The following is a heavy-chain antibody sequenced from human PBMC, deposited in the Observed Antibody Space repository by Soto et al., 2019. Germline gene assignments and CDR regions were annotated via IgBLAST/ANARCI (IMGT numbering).Heavy chain of an antibody. CDR1: GGSFSGYY. CDR2: INHSGST. Sequence: QVQLQQWGAGLLKPSETLSLTCAVYGGSFSGYYWSWIRQPPGKGLEWIGEINHSGSTNYNPSLKSRVTISVDTSKIQFSLKLSSVTAADTAVYYCARDRRIPVVWGSYRYGYYFDYWGQGTLVTVSS. CDR3: ARDRRIPVVWGSYRYGYYFDY. V-gene: IGHV4-34*01. J-gene: IGHJ4*02. D-gene: IGHD3-16*02.